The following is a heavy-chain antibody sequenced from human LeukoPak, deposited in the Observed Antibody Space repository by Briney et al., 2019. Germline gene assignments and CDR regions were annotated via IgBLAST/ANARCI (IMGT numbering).Heavy chain of an antibody. D-gene: IGHD2-2*01. CDR2: ISYDGSNK. Sequence: GGSLRLSCAASGFTFSSYGMHWVRQAPGKGLEWVAVISYDGSNKYYADSVKGRFTISRDNSENTLYLQMNSLRAEDTAVYYCAKDGVVVPAEHYYYYYMDVWGKGTTVTVSS. V-gene: IGHV3-30*18. CDR3: AKDGVVVPAEHYYYYYMDV. CDR1: GFTFSSYG. J-gene: IGHJ6*03.